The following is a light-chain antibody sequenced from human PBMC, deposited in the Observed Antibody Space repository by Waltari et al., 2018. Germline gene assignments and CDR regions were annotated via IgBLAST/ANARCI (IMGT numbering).Light chain of an antibody. CDR1: SSDVGGYKF. CDR2: EVS. CDR3: SSYVGNNNLI. V-gene: IGLV2-8*01. Sequence: SALTQPPSASGFPGQPVTIPCTGTSSDVGGYKFVHWYQHPPGKAPKVMIYEVSKQPSGFPDLFSGSKSGNTASLTVSGLQAEDEADYYCSSYVGNNNLIFVRGTKLTVL. J-gene: IGLJ2*01.